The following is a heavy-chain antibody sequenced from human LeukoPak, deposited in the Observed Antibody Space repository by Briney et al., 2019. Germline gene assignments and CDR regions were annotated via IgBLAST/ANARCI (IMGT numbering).Heavy chain of an antibody. CDR3: AGERYYYDSSGYQPDY. D-gene: IGHD3-22*01. CDR2: ISGSGGST. V-gene: IGHV3-23*01. CDR1: GLTFSSYA. J-gene: IGHJ4*02. Sequence: GGSLRLSCAASGLTFSSYAMSWVRQAPGKGLEWVSAISGSGGSTYYADSVKGRFTISRDNSKNTLYLQMNSLRAEDTAVYYCAGERYYYDSSGYQPDYWGQGTLVTVSS.